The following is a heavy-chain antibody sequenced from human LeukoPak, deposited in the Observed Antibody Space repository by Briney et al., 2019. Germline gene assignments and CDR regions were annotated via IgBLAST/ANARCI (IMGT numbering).Heavy chain of an antibody. J-gene: IGHJ6*02. CDR2: IIPIFDTA. CDR3: AKDHMTNYYYYYGMDV. CDR1: GGTFSSYA. Sequence: SVKVSCKASGGTFSSYAISWVRQAPGQGLEWMGGIIPIFDTANYAQKFQGRVTITADESTSTAYMELSSLRSEDTAVYYCAKDHMTNYYYYYGMDVWGQGTTVTVSS. V-gene: IGHV1-69*13.